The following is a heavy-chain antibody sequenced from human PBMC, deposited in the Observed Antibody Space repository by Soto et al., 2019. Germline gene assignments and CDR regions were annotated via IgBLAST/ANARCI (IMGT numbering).Heavy chain of an antibody. Sequence: EVQLVESGGGLVQPGGSLRLSCAASGFTVSSNYMSWVRQAPGKGLEWVSVIYSGGSTYYADSVKGRFTISRDNSKNTLYLQMNSLRAEDTAVYYCARDGYESSGYYPEYFQHWGQGTLVTVSS. V-gene: IGHV3-66*01. CDR1: GFTVSSNY. CDR2: IYSGGST. D-gene: IGHD3-22*01. J-gene: IGHJ1*01. CDR3: ARDGYESSGYYPEYFQH.